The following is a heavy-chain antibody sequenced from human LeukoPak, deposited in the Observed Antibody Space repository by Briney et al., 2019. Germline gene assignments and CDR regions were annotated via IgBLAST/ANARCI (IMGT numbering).Heavy chain of an antibody. Sequence: PGGSLRLSCAASGFTFSDYYMSWPRQAPGKGLEWVSYISSSGSNIYYADSVKGRFTITRDNAKNSLYLQMNSLRDEDTAVYYCAKDISRITMIVVGAFDIWGQGTMVTVSS. V-gene: IGHV3-11*01. J-gene: IGHJ3*02. CDR1: GFTFSDYY. CDR3: AKDISRITMIVVGAFDI. CDR2: ISSSGSNI. D-gene: IGHD3-22*01.